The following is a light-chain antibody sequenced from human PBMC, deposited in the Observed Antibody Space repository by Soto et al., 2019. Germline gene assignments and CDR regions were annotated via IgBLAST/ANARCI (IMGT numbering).Light chain of an antibody. Sequence: EIVMTQSPATLSVSPGERATLSCRASQSVSSNLAWYQQKPGRAPTLLIYGASTRATGIPARFRGSGSGTEFSLTISSLQSEDFAVYYCQQYDNWPPLTFGGGTKVEIK. CDR1: QSVSSN. CDR2: GAS. J-gene: IGKJ4*01. V-gene: IGKV3-15*01. CDR3: QQYDNWPPLT.